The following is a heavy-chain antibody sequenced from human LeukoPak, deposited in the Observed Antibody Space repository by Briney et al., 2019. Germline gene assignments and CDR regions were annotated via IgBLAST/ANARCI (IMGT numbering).Heavy chain of an antibody. CDR3: ASSQYYDILTGYYY. V-gene: IGHV4-59*01. CDR1: GDSISSYY. CDR2: IYYSGST. D-gene: IGHD3-9*01. Sequence: SETLSLTCTVSGDSISSYYWSWIRQPPGKGLEWIGYIYYSGSTNYNPSLKSRVTISVDTSKNQFSLKLSSATAADTAVYYCASSQYYDILTGYYYWGQGTLVTVSS. J-gene: IGHJ4*02.